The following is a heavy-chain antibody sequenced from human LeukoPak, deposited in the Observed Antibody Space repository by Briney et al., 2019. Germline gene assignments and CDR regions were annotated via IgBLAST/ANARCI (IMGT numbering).Heavy chain of an antibody. CDR3: ARCPLDSSSWYFPPQNWFDP. D-gene: IGHD6-13*01. Sequence: KPSETLSLTCTVSGGSISSSSYYWGWIRQPPGKGLEWIGSIYYSGSTYYNPSLKSRVTISVDTSKNQFSLKLSSVTAADTAVYYWARCPLDSSSWYFPPQNWFDPWGQGTLVTVSS. CDR2: IYYSGST. CDR1: GGSISSSSYY. V-gene: IGHV4-39*07. J-gene: IGHJ5*02.